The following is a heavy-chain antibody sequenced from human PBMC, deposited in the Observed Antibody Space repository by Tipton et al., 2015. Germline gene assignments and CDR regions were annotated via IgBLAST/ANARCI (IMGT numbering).Heavy chain of an antibody. CDR1: GGSISSGGYY. CDR3: ARRSLVGQEGLDS. V-gene: IGHV4-31*03. J-gene: IGHJ4*02. Sequence: TLSLTCTVSGGSISSGGYYWSWIRQHPGKGLEWIGYIFYSGSTYYNPSLKSRLTISLDTSKNQFSLKLSSVTAADTAVYYCARRSLVGQEGLDSWGQGTLVTVSS. D-gene: IGHD2-8*02. CDR2: IFYSGST.